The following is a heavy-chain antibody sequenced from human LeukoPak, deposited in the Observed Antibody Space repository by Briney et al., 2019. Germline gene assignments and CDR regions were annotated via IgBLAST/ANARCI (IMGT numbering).Heavy chain of an antibody. D-gene: IGHD6-19*01. CDR2: INPNSGGT. CDR1: GYTFTGYY. V-gene: IGHV1-2*02. Sequence: ASVKVSCKASGYTFTGYYMHWVRQAPGQGLEWMGWINPNSGGTNYAQKFQGRVTMTRDTSISTAYMELSRLRSDDTAVYYGARVGYSSGWYDYWGQGTLVAVSS. J-gene: IGHJ4*02. CDR3: ARVGYSSGWYDY.